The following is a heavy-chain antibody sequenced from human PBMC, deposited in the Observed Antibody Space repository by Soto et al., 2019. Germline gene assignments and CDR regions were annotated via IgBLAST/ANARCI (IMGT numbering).Heavy chain of an antibody. J-gene: IGHJ4*02. CDR3: ARTNTFFRIVYY. V-gene: IGHV4-34*01. CDR1: GGSFSGYY. D-gene: IGHD1-26*01. Sequence: SETLSLTCAVYGGSFSGYYWSWIRQPPGKGLEWIGEINHSGSTNYNPSLKSRVTISVDTSKNQFSLKLSSVTAADTAVYYCARTNTFFRIVYYWGQGTLVTVSS. CDR2: INHSGST.